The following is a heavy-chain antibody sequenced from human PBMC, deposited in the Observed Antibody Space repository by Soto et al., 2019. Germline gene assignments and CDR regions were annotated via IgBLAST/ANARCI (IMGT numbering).Heavy chain of an antibody. Sequence: SVKVSCKASGGTFSSYTISWVRQAPGQGLEWMGRIIPILGIANYAQKFQGRFTISRDNSKNTLYLQMNSLRAEDTAVYYCARDYLVVPHRVIDYWGQGTLVTVSS. CDR3: ARDYLVVPHRVIDY. V-gene: IGHV1-69*04. D-gene: IGHD2-2*01. CDR2: IIPILGIA. J-gene: IGHJ4*02. CDR1: GGTFSSYT.